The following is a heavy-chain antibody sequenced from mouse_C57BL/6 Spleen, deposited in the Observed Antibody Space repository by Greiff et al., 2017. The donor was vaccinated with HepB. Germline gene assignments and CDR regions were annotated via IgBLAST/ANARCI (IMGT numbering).Heavy chain of an antibody. V-gene: IGHV7-1*01. Sequence: EVMLVESGGGLVQSGRSLRLSCATSGFTFSDFYMEWVRQAPGKGLEWIAASRNKANDYTTEYSASVKGRFIVSRDTSQSILYLQMNALRAEDTAIYYCAREGYYYAMDYWGQGTSVTVSS. J-gene: IGHJ4*01. D-gene: IGHD2-2*01. CDR2: SRNKANDYTT. CDR1: GFTFSDFY. CDR3: AREGYYYAMDY.